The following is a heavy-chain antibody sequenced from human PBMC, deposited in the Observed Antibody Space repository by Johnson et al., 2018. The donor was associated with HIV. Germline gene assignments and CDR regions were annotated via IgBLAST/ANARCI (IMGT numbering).Heavy chain of an antibody. D-gene: IGHD3-22*01. CDR1: GFTFDDYA. Sequence: VQLVESGGGLVQPGRSLRLSCAASGFTFDDYAMHWVRQAPGKGLEWVSAISGSGGSTYHADSVKGRFTISRDNPKNTLYLQMNSLRAEDTAVYYCARGYYYDSSGYYDAFDVWGQGTVLTVSS. J-gene: IGHJ3*01. CDR2: ISGSGGST. CDR3: ARGYYYDSSGYYDAFDV. V-gene: IGHV3-23*04.